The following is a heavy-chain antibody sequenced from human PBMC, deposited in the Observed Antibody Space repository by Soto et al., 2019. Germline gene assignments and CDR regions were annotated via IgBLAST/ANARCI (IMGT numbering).Heavy chain of an antibody. V-gene: IGHV3-23*01. CDR2: ISGSGGST. CDR1: GLTLCSYA. CDR3: AKGSHGSSWPYYYYGMDV. J-gene: IGHJ6*02. Sequence: GAAETLSDSPSGLTLCSYAWWWFRQATGKGLEWVSAISGSGGSTYYADSVKGRFTISRDNSKNTLYLQMNRLRAEDTAVYYCAKGSHGSSWPYYYYGMDVWGQGITVTVSS. D-gene: IGHD6-13*01.